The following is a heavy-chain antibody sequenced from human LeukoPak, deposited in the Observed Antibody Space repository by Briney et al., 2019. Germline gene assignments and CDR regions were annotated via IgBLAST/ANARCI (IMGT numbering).Heavy chain of an antibody. Sequence: GGSLRLSCAASGYTFSSYWMHWVRQAPGKGLEWVANIKQDGSETYYVDSVKGRFTISRDNTKTTLYLQISGLRAEDTAVYYCARDRRGNTLGYWGEGTLVTVSS. J-gene: IGHJ4*02. CDR1: GYTFSSYW. CDR3: ARDRRGNTLGY. CDR2: IKQDGSET. D-gene: IGHD6-25*01. V-gene: IGHV3-7*04.